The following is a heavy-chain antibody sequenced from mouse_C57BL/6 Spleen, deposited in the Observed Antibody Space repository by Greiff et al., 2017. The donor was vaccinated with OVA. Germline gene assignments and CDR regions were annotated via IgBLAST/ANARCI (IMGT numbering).Heavy chain of an antibody. CDR2: IDPSDSYT. J-gene: IGHJ1*03. CDR1: GYTFTSYW. CDR3: ASVDYSNYYWYFDV. Sequence: QVQLQQPGAELVRPGTSVKLSCKASGYTFTSYWMHWVKQRPGQGLEWIGVIDPSDSYTQYNQKLKGTATLTVDTSSSTASMQLSSLTSEDSSVYYCASVDYSNYYWYFDVWGTGTTVTVSS. D-gene: IGHD2-5*01. V-gene: IGHV1-59*01.